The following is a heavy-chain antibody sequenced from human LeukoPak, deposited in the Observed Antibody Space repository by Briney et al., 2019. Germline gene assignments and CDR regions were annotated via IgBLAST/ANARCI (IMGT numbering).Heavy chain of an antibody. CDR2: LYSGGST. CDR3: ARAPRMVHFDY. CDR1: GLTVSSNY. Sequence: PGGSLRLSCAASGLTVSSNYMTWVRQAPGMGLEWVSVLYSGGSTYYADSVKGRFTISRDNSKNTLYLQMNSLRAEDTAVYYCARAPRMVHFDYWGQGTLVTVSS. J-gene: IGHJ4*02. V-gene: IGHV3-53*01. D-gene: IGHD6-13*01.